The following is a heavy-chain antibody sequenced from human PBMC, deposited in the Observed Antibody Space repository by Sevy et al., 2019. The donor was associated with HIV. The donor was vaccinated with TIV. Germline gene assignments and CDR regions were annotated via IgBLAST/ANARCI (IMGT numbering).Heavy chain of an antibody. D-gene: IGHD6-13*01. CDR2: ISSSSSHI. V-gene: IGHV3-21*01. CDR3: ARVAADDPDFYYYGMDV. J-gene: IGHJ6*02. Sequence: GGSLRLSCEASGFTFNKYAMSWVRQAPGKGLEWVSSISSSSSHIYAADSLKGRFTISRDNAKNSLFLQMNSLRAEDTAIYYCARVAADDPDFYYYGMDVWGQGTTVTVSS. CDR1: GFTFNKYA.